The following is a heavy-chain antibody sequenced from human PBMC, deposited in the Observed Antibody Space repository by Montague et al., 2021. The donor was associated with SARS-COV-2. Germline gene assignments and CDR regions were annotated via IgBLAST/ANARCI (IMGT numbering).Heavy chain of an antibody. V-gene: IGHV4-59*13. D-gene: IGHD3-22*01. CDR1: GGSISSYY. CDR2: IYYSGST. CDR3: ARDSHYYDSSGHFDY. J-gene: IGHJ4*02. Sequence: SETLSLTCSVSGGSISSYYWSWIRQPPGKGLEWIGYIYYSGSTNYNLSLKGRVTISVDTSKNRFSLKLSSVTAADTAVYYCARDSHYYDSSGHFDYWGQGTLVTVSS.